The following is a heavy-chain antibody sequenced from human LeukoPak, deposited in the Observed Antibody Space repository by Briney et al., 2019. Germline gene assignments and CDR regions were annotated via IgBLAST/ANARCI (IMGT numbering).Heavy chain of an antibody. D-gene: IGHD4-17*01. Sequence: SETLSLTCAVYGGSFSGYYWSWIRQPPGKGLEWIGEINHSGSTNYNPSLKSRVTISVDTSKNQFSLKLSSVTAADTAVYYCAKKQNGAPRRRMSPYYYYMDVWGKGTTVTVSS. CDR1: GGSFSGYY. CDR2: INHSGST. CDR3: AKKQNGAPRRRMSPYYYYMDV. V-gene: IGHV4-34*01. J-gene: IGHJ6*03.